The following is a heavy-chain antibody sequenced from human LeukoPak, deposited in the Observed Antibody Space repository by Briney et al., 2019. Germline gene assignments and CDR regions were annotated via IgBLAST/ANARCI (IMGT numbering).Heavy chain of an antibody. Sequence: GESLKISCTGSGYSFATYWIAWVRQMPGKGLEWMGIIYPADSNTRYSPSFKGQVTISADKSNSTAYLQWSSLKASDTAMYYCARQYTSGWYYFDYWGQGSLVTVSS. V-gene: IGHV5-51*01. J-gene: IGHJ4*02. CDR3: ARQYTSGWYYFDY. CDR1: GYSFATYW. CDR2: IYPADSNT. D-gene: IGHD6-19*01.